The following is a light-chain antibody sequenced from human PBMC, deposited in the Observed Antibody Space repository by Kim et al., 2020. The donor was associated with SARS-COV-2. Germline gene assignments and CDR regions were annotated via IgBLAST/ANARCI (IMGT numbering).Light chain of an antibody. CDR1: QSISSY. CDR2: AAS. V-gene: IGKV1-39*01. Sequence: SSVGDRVTITCRASQSISSYLNWYQQKPGKAPKLLIYAASSLQSGVPSRFSGSGSGTDFTLTISSLQPEDFATYYCQQSYSTPLTFGGGTKVDIK. J-gene: IGKJ4*01. CDR3: QQSYSTPLT.